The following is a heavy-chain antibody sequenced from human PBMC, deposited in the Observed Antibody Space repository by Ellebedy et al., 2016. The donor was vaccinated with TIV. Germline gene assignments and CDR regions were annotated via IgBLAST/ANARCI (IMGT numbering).Heavy chain of an antibody. D-gene: IGHD6-6*01. CDR1: GFTFNNYA. CDR3: ARGDMDISSLGY. CDR2: FGISGDST. J-gene: IGHJ4*02. Sequence: GESLKISCAASGFTFNNYAMSWVRQAPGKGLEWVSGFGISGDSTYYADSVKGRFTISRDNSRSTLYLQMNSLRAEDTAVYYCARGDMDISSLGYWGQGTLVTVSS. V-gene: IGHV3-23*01.